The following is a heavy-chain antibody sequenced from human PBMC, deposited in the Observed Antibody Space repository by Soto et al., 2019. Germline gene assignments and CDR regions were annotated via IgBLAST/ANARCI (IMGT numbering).Heavy chain of an antibody. D-gene: IGHD2-2*02. J-gene: IGHJ4*02. CDR1: GFTFSSYG. Sequence: GGSLRLSCAASGFTFSSYGMHWVRQAPGKGLEWVAVISYDGSNKYYADSVKGRFTISRDNSKNTLYLQMNSLRAEDTAVYYCAKDLRPVVPAAILDYYFDYWGQGTLVTVSS. V-gene: IGHV3-30*18. CDR3: AKDLRPVVPAAILDYYFDY. CDR2: ISYDGSNK.